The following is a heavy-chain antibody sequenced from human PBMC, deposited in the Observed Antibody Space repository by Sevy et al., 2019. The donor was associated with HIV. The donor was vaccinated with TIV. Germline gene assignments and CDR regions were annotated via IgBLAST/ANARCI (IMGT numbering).Heavy chain of an antibody. CDR3: ARSPPVVVVPGAPSWFDP. V-gene: IGHV4-30-2*06. J-gene: IGHJ5*02. CDR1: GGSVSSGGYS. Sequence: SETLSLTCAVSGGSVSSGGYSWGWIRQSPGKGLEWIGYIYHNGDTYYNPSLKSRVTISVDTSKKQFSLKLNSVTAVDSAVYFCARSPPVVVVPGAPSWFDPWGQGTLVTVSS. CDR2: IYHNGDT. D-gene: IGHD2-2*01.